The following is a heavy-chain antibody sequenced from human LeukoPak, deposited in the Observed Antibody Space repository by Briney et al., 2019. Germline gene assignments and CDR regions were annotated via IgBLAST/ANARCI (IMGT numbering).Heavy chain of an antibody. J-gene: IGHJ4*02. CDR3: ARLSGYDSSGYYYL. Sequence: SETLSLTCAVYGGSFSGYYWSWIRQPPGKGLEWIGEINHSGSTNYNPSLKSRVTISVDTSKNQFSLKLSSVTAADTAVYYCARLSGYDSSGYYYLWGQGTLVTVSS. D-gene: IGHD3-22*01. V-gene: IGHV4-34*01. CDR1: GGSFSGYY. CDR2: INHSGST.